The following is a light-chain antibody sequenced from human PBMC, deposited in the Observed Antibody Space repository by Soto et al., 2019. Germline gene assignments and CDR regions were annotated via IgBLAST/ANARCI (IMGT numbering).Light chain of an antibody. CDR2: DAY. Sequence: IWLTQSPAPLSLSPGERATLSCRASQSVSSYLAWYQQKPGQANRLLIYDAYSRATGIPDRFSGGGSGTDFTLTISRLEPEDFAVYYCQQYGSSPFNFGPGTKVDIK. J-gene: IGKJ3*01. V-gene: IGKV3-20*01. CDR3: QQYGSSPFN. CDR1: QSVSSY.